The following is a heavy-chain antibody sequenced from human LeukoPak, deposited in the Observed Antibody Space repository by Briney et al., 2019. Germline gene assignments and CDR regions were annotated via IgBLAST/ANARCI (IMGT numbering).Heavy chain of an antibody. J-gene: IGHJ4*02. D-gene: IGHD6-13*01. V-gene: IGHV1-69*13. CDR2: IIPIFGTA. Sequence: SVKVSCKASGGTFSSYAISWVRQAPGQGLEWMGGIIPIFGTANYAQRFQGRVTITADESTSTAYMELSSLRSEDTAVYYCASRAAATFDYWGQGTLVTVSS. CDR1: GGTFSSYA. CDR3: ASRAAATFDY.